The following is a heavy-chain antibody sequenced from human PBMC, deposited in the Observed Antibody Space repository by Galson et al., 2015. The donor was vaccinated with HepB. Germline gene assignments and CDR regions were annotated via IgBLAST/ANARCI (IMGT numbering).Heavy chain of an antibody. V-gene: IGHV3-11*05. J-gene: IGHJ4*02. CDR2: ITSSSRYR. D-gene: IGHD4-17*01. CDR1: GFSFSDHY. CDR3: ARDTYGIDF. Sequence: SLRLSCAASGFSFSDHYMTWIRQAPGKGLEWVSYITSSSRYRDYADSVKGRFTISRDDAKNSLYLQMNSLRAEDTAVYYCARDTYGIDFWGQGTLVTVSS.